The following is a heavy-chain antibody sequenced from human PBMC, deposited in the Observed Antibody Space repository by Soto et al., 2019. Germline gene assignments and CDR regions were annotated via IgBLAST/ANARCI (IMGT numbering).Heavy chain of an antibody. CDR3: AKVVCKWVITNWLDP. D-gene: IGHD3-10*01. Sequence: GASVKVSCKASGYTFTSYGISWVRQAPGQGLEWMGWISAYNGNTNYAQKLQGRVTMTTDTSTSTAYMELRSLRSDDTAVYYCAKVVCKWVITNWLDPWGQGTLVTVSS. J-gene: IGHJ5*02. CDR1: GYTFTSYG. CDR2: ISAYNGNT. V-gene: IGHV1-18*01.